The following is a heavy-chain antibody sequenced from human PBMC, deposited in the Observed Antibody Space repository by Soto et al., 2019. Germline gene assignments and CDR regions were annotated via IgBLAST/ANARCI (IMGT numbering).Heavy chain of an antibody. J-gene: IGHJ4*02. CDR2: IYYSGST. CDR3: ARGDYYGSGSPDY. V-gene: IGHV4-39*01. D-gene: IGHD3-10*01. CDR1: GSSIRSSSYY. Sequence: PSETLSLTSTVSGSSIRSSSYYWGWIRQPPGKGLEWIGSIYYSGSTYYNPSLKSRVTISVDTSKNQFSLKLSSVTAADTAVHYCARGDYYGSGSPDYWCQGTLVTVSS.